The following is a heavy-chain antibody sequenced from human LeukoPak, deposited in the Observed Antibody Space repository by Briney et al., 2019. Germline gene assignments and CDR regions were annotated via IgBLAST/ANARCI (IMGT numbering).Heavy chain of an antibody. CDR1: GFSFSSYE. V-gene: IGHV3-48*03. J-gene: IGHJ4*02. D-gene: IGHD2-15*01. CDR2: ISSSGSTI. CDR3: ASKGRYCSGGSCYGPWGYYFDY. Sequence: GGSLTLSCAAPGFSFSSYEMNWVRQAPGKGLEWVSYISSSGSTIYYADSVKGRFITSTDNAKNSLYLQMNSLRTKDTTVYYCASKGRYCSGGSCYGPWGYYFDYWGQGTLVTVHS.